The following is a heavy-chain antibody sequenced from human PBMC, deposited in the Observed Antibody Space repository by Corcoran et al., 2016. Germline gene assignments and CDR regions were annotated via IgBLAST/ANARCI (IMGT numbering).Heavy chain of an antibody. V-gene: IGHV1-18*01. CDR3: ARGSSAGSYGMDV. J-gene: IGHJ6*02. CDR1: GYTFTGYD. CDR2: ISTYNGNT. Sequence: QVQLVQSGAEVKKPGASVKVSCKASGYTFTGYDISWVRQAPGQGLEWVGWISTYNGNTNYVEKLQGRVTMTTDTSTSTAYMELRSLRSDDTAVYYWARGSSAGSYGMDVWGQGTTVTVSS. D-gene: IGHD3-16*01.